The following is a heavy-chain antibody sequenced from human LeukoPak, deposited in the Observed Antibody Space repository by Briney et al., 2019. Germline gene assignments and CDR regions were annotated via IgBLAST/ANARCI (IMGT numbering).Heavy chain of an antibody. CDR3: ARDQETTAYYYYGMDA. J-gene: IGHJ6*02. V-gene: IGHV3-48*03. CDR1: GFTFSSYE. CDR2: ISSSGSTI. D-gene: IGHD1-1*01. Sequence: GGSLRLSCAASGFTFSSYEMNWVRQAPGKGLEWVSYISSSGSTIYYADSVKGRSTISRDNAKNSLYLQMNSLRAEDTAVYYCARDQETTAYYYYGMDAWGQGTTVTVSS.